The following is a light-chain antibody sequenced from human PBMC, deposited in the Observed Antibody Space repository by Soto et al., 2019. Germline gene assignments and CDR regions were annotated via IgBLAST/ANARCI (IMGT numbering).Light chain of an antibody. CDR3: EQYCILLGT. Sequence: EIVLTQSPGTLSLSPGERATLSCRASQSVSSSYLGWYQQKPGQAPRLLIYGGSSRATGIPDRFSGSGSGTDFTTSISGLEAEVFAVYYCEQYCILLGTFGQGTMLEIK. J-gene: IGKJ2*01. CDR1: QSVSSSY. V-gene: IGKV3-20*01. CDR2: GGS.